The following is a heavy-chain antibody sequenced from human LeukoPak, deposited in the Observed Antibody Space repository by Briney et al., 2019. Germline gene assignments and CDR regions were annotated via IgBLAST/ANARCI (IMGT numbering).Heavy chain of an antibody. Sequence: SETLSLTCGVSGGSISGTNWWSWVRQPPGQGLEWIGEISLAGQTNYNPSLNGRVTMSLDKSSNQLSLHLTSVTAADSATYFCSREGGPFCPFGYWGQGTLVIVSS. J-gene: IGHJ4*02. CDR1: GGSISGTNW. D-gene: IGHD1-26*01. V-gene: IGHV4/OR15-8*02. CDR2: ISLAGQT. CDR3: SREGGPFCPFGY.